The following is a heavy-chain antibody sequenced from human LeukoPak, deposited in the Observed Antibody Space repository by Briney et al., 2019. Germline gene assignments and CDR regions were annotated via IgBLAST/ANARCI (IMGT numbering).Heavy chain of an antibody. D-gene: IGHD1-1*01. V-gene: IGHV5-51*01. Sequence: GESLKISCRGSGYRFTSYWIGWVRQMPGTGLEWVGIIFPDDSDTRYSPSFQGQVTISVEKSISTAYLQWNSLKASDTAMYYCARRLKISQGGTTDYWGQGTLVTVSS. CDR3: ARRLKISQGGTTDY. J-gene: IGHJ4*02. CDR2: IFPDDSDT. CDR1: GYRFTSYW.